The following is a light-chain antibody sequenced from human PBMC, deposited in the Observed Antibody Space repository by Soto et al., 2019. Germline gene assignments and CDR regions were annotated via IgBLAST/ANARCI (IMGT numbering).Light chain of an antibody. CDR2: SNN. CDR1: SSNIGSNT. V-gene: IGLV1-44*01. Sequence: QPVLTQPPSASGTPGQRVTISCSGSSSNIGSNTVNWYQQLPGTAPKLLIYSNNQRPSGVPDRFSGSKSGTSASLAISGLQSEDEADYYCAAWDDSLNGWVFGGGTSSPS. CDR3: AAWDDSLNGWV. J-gene: IGLJ3*02.